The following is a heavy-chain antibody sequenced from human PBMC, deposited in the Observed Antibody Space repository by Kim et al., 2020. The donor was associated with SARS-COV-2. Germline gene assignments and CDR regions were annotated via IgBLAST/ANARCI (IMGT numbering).Heavy chain of an antibody. Sequence: SETLSLTCAVSGGSISSSNWWSWVRQPPGKGLEWIGEIYHSGSTNYNPSLKSRVTISVDKSKNQFALKLSSVTAADTAVYYCARVLGVGNAFDIWGQGTMVTVSS. CDR2: IYHSGST. CDR3: ARVLGVGNAFDI. D-gene: IGHD3-3*02. CDR1: GGSISSSNW. V-gene: IGHV4-4*02. J-gene: IGHJ3*02.